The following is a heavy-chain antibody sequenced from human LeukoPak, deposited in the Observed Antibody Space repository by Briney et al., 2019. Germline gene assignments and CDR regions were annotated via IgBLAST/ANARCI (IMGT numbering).Heavy chain of an antibody. CDR3: ARWDTAMVNDAFDI. D-gene: IGHD5-18*01. CDR2: ISYDGSNK. J-gene: IGHJ3*02. Sequence: PGGSLRLSCAASGFTLSSYAMHWVRQAPGKGLEWVAVISYDGSNKYYADSVKGRFTISRDNSKNTLYLQMNSLRAEDTAVYYCARWDTAMVNDAFDIWGQGTMVTVSS. V-gene: IGHV3-30-3*01. CDR1: GFTLSSYA.